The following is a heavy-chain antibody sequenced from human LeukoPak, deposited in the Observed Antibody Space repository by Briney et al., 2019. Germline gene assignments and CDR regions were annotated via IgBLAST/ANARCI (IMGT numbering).Heavy chain of an antibody. J-gene: IGHJ4*02. V-gene: IGHV3-30*18. Sequence: GGTLRLSCAASGFTFSTYGMSWVRQAPGKGLEWVAVISYDGSNKYYADSVKGRFTISRDNSKNTLYLQMNSLRAEDTAVYYCAKDRGYSGYDYFDYWGQGTLVTVSS. CDR3: AKDRGYSGYDYFDY. CDR1: GFTFSTYG. D-gene: IGHD5-12*01. CDR2: ISYDGSNK.